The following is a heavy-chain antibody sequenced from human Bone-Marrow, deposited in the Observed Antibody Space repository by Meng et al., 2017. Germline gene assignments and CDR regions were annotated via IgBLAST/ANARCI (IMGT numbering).Heavy chain of an antibody. CDR1: GFTFSNYW. CDR3: ARTAKLDY. Sequence: GESLKISCAASGFTFSNYWMGWVRQAPGKGLEWVAFIKHDGSDKYHVDSVKGRFTISRDNAKNSLYLQMNSLRAEDTAVYYCARTAKLDYWGQGTPVTVSS. J-gene: IGHJ4*02. V-gene: IGHV3-7*01. CDR2: IKHDGSDK.